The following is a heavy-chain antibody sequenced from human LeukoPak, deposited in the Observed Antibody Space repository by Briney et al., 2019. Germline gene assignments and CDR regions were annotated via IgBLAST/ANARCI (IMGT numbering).Heavy chain of an antibody. D-gene: IGHD3-10*01. CDR1: GFSLSTSGVG. J-gene: IGHJ3*02. Sequence: SGPTLVNPTQTLTLTCTLSGFSLSTSGVGVGWIRQPPGKALEWLALIYWNDDKRYSPSLKSRLTITKDTSKNQVVLTMTNMDPVDTATYYCAHIDPPSGGSGSYYPFWLRLDAFDIWGQGTMVTVSS. CDR2: IYWNDDK. V-gene: IGHV2-5*01. CDR3: AHIDPPSGGSGSYYPFWLRLDAFDI.